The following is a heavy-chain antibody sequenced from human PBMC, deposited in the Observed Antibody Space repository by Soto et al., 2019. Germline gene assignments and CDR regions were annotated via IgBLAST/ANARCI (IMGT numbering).Heavy chain of an antibody. CDR3: ARHVDDILTTGYYYYYMDV. D-gene: IGHD3-9*01. V-gene: IGHV4-39*01. CDR1: GGSISSSSYY. CDR2: IYYSGST. J-gene: IGHJ6*03. Sequence: PSETLSLTCTVSGGSISSSSYYWGWIRQPPGKGLEWIGSIYYSGSTYYSPSLKSRVTISVDTSKNQFSLKLSSVTAADTAVYYCARHVDDILTTGYYYYYMDVWGKGTTVTVSS.